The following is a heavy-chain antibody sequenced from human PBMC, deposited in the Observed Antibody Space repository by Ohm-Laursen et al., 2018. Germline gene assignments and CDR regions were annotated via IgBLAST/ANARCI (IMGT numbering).Heavy chain of an antibody. D-gene: IGHD2-15*01. Sequence: SSVKVSCNASGDIFSSYAIHWVRQAPGQGLEYLGGIIPIFGTPDYAQSFQDRVTITIDDSTSTAYMELSSLRSEDTAIYYCVRGCLGGSCYTFDYWGQGTLLTVSS. CDR3: VRGCLGGSCYTFDY. J-gene: IGHJ4*02. CDR2: IIPIFGTP. CDR1: GDIFSSYA. V-gene: IGHV1-69*05.